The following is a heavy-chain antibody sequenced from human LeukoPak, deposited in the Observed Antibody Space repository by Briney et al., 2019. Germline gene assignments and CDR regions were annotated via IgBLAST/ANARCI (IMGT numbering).Heavy chain of an antibody. CDR1: GGSISSYY. Sequence: PSETLSLTCTVSGGSISSYYWSWIRQPAGKGLEWIGRIYISGSGSTNYNPSHKSRVTMSVDTSKNQFSLKLSSVTAADTAVYYCARDKRVAVAGTYIYYYYMDVWGNGTTVTISS. CDR2: IYISGSGST. J-gene: IGHJ6*03. D-gene: IGHD6-19*01. CDR3: ARDKRVAVAGTYIYYYYMDV. V-gene: IGHV4-4*07.